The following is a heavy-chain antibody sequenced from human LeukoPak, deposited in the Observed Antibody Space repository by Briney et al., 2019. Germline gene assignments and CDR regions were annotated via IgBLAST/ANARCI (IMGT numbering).Heavy chain of an antibody. CDR2: INLNSGGT. CDR3: ARSDTAMGFDY. V-gene: IGHV1-2*06. Sequence: GASVKVSCKASGYTFTGYYMHWVRQAPGQGLEWMGRINLNSGGTNYAQEFQGRVTMTRDTSISTAYMELSRLRSDDTAVYYCARSDTAMGFDYWGQGTLVTVSS. CDR1: GYTFTGYY. J-gene: IGHJ4*02. D-gene: IGHD5-18*01.